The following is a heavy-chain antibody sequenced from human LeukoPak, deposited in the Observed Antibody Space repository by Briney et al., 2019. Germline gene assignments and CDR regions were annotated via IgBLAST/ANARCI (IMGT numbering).Heavy chain of an antibody. CDR1: GYTFTGYY. J-gene: IGHJ4*02. D-gene: IGHD1-26*01. V-gene: IGHV1-2*06. CDR2: INPHSGGT. CDR3: AREPSGTYGRGQSPDY. Sequence: ASVKVSCKASGYTFTGYYMHWVRQAPGQGLEWMGRINPHSGGTSYAQKFQGRVTITTDTSISTAYMELSRLTSDDTAVYYCAREPSGTYGRGQSPDYWGQGTLVTVSS.